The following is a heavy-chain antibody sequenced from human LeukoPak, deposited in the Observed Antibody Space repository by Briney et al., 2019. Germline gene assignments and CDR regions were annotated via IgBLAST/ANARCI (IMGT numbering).Heavy chain of an antibody. CDR3: ARERPNRLYYYYMDV. Sequence: SETLSLTCTVSGDSISSYYWSWIRQPPGKGLEWIGYIHYSGSTNYNPSLKSRVTISVDTSKNQFSLKLSSVTAADTAVYYCARERPNRLYYYYMDVWGKGTTVTVSS. CDR1: GDSISSYY. CDR2: IHYSGST. V-gene: IGHV4-59*12. D-gene: IGHD1-14*01. J-gene: IGHJ6*03.